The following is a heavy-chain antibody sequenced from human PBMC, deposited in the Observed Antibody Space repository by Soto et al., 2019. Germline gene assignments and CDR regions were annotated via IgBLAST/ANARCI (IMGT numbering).Heavy chain of an antibody. V-gene: IGHV3-21*01. CDR1: GFTFSSYS. Sequence: GGSLRLSCAASGFTFSSYSMNWVRQAPGKGLEWVSSISSSSSYIYYADSVKGRFTISRDNAKNSLYLQMNSLRAEDTAVYYCARAAYDFWSGYLPWGQGTLVTVSS. CDR3: ARAAYDFWSGYLP. D-gene: IGHD3-3*01. J-gene: IGHJ5*02. CDR2: ISSSSSYI.